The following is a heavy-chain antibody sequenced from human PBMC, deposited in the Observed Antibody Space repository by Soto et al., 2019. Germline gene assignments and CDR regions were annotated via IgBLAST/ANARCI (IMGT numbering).Heavy chain of an antibody. Sequence: GGSLRLSCAVSGFNFDNSYMSWVRQAPGKGLEWVSILYSGGQTYYTESVRGRFTISRDISKNTLDLQMNRLTADDTAVYYCARHGGYYFDYWGQGALVTVSS. CDR1: GFNFDNSY. CDR2: LYSGGQT. J-gene: IGHJ4*02. D-gene: IGHD3-16*01. V-gene: IGHV3-53*01. CDR3: ARHGGYYFDY.